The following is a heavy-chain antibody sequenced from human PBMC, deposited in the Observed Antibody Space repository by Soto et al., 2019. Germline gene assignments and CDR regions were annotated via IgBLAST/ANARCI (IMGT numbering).Heavy chain of an antibody. D-gene: IGHD3-9*01. CDR2: INPNSGGT. V-gene: IGHV1-2*02. J-gene: IGHJ6*02. Sequence: GASVKVSCKASGYTFTGYYMHWVRQAPGQGLEWMGWINPNSGGTNYAQKFQGRVTITRDTSISTAYMELSRLRSDDTAVYYCARDRRYYDILTGYFIYYYYGMDVWGQGTTVTVSS. CDR1: GYTFTGYY. CDR3: ARDRRYYDILTGYFIYYYYGMDV.